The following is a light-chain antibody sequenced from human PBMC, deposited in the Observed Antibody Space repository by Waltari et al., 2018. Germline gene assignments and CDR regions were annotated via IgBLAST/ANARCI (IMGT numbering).Light chain of an antibody. J-gene: IGLJ2*01. CDR3: CSYAGSSTV. CDR1: SSDVGNYNL. V-gene: IGLV2-23*01. Sequence: QSALTQPASVSGSPGQSISISCTGTSSDVGNYNLVSLYQQRPGKAPKLMIYEGTKRPSGVSNRFSGSKSGNTASLTISGLQAEDEADYYCCSYAGSSTVFGGGTKLTVL. CDR2: EGT.